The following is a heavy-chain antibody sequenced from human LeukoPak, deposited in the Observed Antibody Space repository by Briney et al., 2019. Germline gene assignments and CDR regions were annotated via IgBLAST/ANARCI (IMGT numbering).Heavy chain of an antibody. CDR3: AKDGPYSSGWYHAFDI. J-gene: IGHJ3*02. V-gene: IGHV3-30*18. D-gene: IGHD6-19*01. CDR1: GFTFSSYG. Sequence: GGSLRLSCAASGFTFSSYGMHWVRQAPGKGLEWVAVISYDGSNKYYADSVKGRFTISRDNSKNTLYLQMNSLRAEDTAVYYCAKDGPYSSGWYHAFDIWGQGTMVTVSS. CDR2: ISYDGSNK.